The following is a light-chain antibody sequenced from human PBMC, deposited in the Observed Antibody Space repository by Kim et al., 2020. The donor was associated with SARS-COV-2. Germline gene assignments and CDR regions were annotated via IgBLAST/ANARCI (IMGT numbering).Light chain of an antibody. CDR1: KNINIW. CDR3: QQYASWWT. V-gene: IGKV1-5*03. J-gene: IGKJ1*01. CDR2: KAS. Sequence: SASVGDRVTITCRASKNINIWLAGYQQKPGKAPKLLIHKASSLESGIPSRFSGSGSGTEFTLTISSLQPDDFATYHCQQYASWWTFGQGNKVDIK.